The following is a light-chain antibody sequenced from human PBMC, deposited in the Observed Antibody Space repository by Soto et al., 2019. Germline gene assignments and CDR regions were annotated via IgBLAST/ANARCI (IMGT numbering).Light chain of an antibody. CDR2: KAS. V-gene: IGKV1-5*03. CDR3: QQLFDSPIT. Sequence: DIQMTQSPSTLSASVGDRVTITCRASQTISSWLAWYQQKPGKAPKLLIYKASTLKSGVPSRFSGSGSGTEFSLTITSLQPEDFATYYCQQLFDSPITFGQGTRLEIK. J-gene: IGKJ5*01. CDR1: QTISSW.